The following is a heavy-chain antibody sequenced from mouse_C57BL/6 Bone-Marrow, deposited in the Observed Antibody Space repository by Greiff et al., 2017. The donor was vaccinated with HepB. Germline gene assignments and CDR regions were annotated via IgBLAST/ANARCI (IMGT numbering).Heavy chain of an antibody. CDR1: GYTFTSYW. Sequence: QVQLQQPGAELVKPGASVKLSCKASGYTFTSYWMQWVKQRPGQGLEWIGEIDPSDSYTNYNQKFKGKATLTVDTSSSTAYMQLSSLTSEDSAVYYCARDDWYAMDFWGRGPAVTVSS. D-gene: IGHD2-4*01. CDR3: ARDDWYAMDF. CDR2: IDPSDSYT. J-gene: IGHJ4*01. V-gene: IGHV1-50*01.